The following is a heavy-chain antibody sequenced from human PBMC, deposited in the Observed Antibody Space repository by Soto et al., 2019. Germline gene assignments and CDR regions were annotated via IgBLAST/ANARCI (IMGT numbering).Heavy chain of an antibody. V-gene: IGHV3-74*01. CDR1: GFTFNSYW. CDR3: ARKIVEAGAASDFDY. Sequence: GGSLRLSCAASGFTFNSYWMHWVRQAPGKGLVWVSHINSDGSSTTYADSVKGRFTISRDNAKNSLYLQMNSLRAEDTAVYYCARKIVEAGAASDFDYWGPETLLTVSS. J-gene: IGHJ4*02. D-gene: IGHD2-15*01. CDR2: INSDGSST.